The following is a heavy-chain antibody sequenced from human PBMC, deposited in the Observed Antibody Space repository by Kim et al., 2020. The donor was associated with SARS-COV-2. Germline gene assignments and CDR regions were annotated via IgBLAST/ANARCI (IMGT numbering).Heavy chain of an antibody. J-gene: IGHJ5*02. CDR2: IYASDSTT. V-gene: IGHV5-51*01. CDR1: GNNFASFW. D-gene: IGHD3-10*02. CDR3: ARRLYAGTWFDP. Sequence: GESLKISCKASGNNFASFWIGWVRQVPGKGPEWMGVIYASDSTTRYNPSFKGQVTFSVDKSINTAYLQWSSLKASDSAIYFCARRLYAGTWFDPWGQGTLVPVSS.